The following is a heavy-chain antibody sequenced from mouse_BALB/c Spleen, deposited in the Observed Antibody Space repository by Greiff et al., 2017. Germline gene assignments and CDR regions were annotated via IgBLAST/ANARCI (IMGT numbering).Heavy chain of an antibody. J-gene: IGHJ2*01. D-gene: IGHD2-2*01. Sequence: QVQLQQPGAELVMPGASVKMSCKASGYTFTDYWMHWVKQRPGQGLEWIGAIDTSDSYTSYNQKFKGKATLTVDKSSSTAYMQLSSPTSEDSAVYYCTRSGYPDYWGQGTTLTVSS. CDR3: TRSGYPDY. CDR1: GYTFTDYW. V-gene: IGHV1-69*01. CDR2: IDTSDSYT.